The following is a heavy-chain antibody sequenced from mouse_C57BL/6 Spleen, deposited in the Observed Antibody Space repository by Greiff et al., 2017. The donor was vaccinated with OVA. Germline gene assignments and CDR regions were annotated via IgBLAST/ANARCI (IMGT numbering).Heavy chain of an antibody. Sequence: EVQGVESGGGLVKPGGSLKLSRAASGFAFSSYTMSWVRQTPEKRLEWVATISGGGGNTYYPDSVKGRFTISRDNAKNTLYLQMSSLRSEDTALYYCARQGYYYGSSWYFDVWGTGTTVTVSS. CDR3: ARQGYYYGSSWYFDV. CDR1: GFAFSSYT. CDR2: ISGGGGNT. D-gene: IGHD1-1*01. J-gene: IGHJ1*03. V-gene: IGHV5-9*01.